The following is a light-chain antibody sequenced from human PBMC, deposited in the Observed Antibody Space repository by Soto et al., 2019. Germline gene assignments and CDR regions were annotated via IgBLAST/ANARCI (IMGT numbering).Light chain of an antibody. CDR3: LQDFNYPWT. CDR2: AAS. CDR1: QAIRGD. J-gene: IGKJ1*01. Sequence: SASVGDRVTITCRASQAIRGDLAWFQQKPGKAPKLLIYAASSLQSEVPSRFSGSGSASEYTLTISSLQPEDFATYFCLQDFNYPWTFGQGTKVDIK. V-gene: IGKV1-6*01.